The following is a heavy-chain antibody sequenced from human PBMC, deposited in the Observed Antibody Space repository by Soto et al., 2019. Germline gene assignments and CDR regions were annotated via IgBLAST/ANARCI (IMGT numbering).Heavy chain of an antibody. Sequence: ASVKVSCKASGYTFTSYGISWVRQAPGQGLEWMGWISAYNGNTNYAQKLQGRVTMTTDTSTSTAYMELRSLRSDDTAVYYCAREMIHYYYYYGMDVWGQGTTVTV. CDR1: GYTFTSYG. J-gene: IGHJ6*02. CDR2: ISAYNGNT. V-gene: IGHV1-18*04. D-gene: IGHD3-16*01. CDR3: AREMIHYYYYYGMDV.